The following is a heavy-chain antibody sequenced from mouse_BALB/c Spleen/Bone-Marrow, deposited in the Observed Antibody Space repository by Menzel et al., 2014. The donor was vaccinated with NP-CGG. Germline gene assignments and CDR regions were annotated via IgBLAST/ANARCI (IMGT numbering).Heavy chain of an antibody. CDR2: INPDSRTI. CDR1: GFDFSRYW. V-gene: IGHV4-1*02. J-gene: IGHJ4*01. D-gene: IGHD3-3*01. Sequence: EVKLMESGGGLVQPGGSLKLSCAASGFDFSRYWMSWVRQAPGKGLEWIGEINPDSRTINSTPSLKDKFIISRDKGKNTLYLEMSKARSEDTALYYCARRDYYYGMDYWGQGTSVTVSS. CDR3: ARRDYYYGMDY.